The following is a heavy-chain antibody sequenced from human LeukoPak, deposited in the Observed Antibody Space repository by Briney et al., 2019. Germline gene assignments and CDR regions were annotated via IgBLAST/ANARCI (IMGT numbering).Heavy chain of an antibody. J-gene: IGHJ4*02. V-gene: IGHV4-31*03. CDR1: GGSISSGGYY. D-gene: IGHD3-10*01. Sequence: PSETLSLTCTVSGGSISSGGYYWSWIRQHPGKGPEWIGYIYYSGSTYYNPSLKSRVTISVDTSKNQFSLKLSSVTAADTAVYYCARGAVLLWFGELSRFVDYWGQGTLVTVSS. CDR2: IYYSGST. CDR3: ARGAVLLWFGELSRFVDY.